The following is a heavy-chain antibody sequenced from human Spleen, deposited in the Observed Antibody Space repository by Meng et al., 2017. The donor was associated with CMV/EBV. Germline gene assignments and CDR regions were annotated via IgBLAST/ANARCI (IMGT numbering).Heavy chain of an antibody. D-gene: IGHD1-26*01. CDR2: VFYRGSN. CDR3: ASVTLPGGFDT. J-gene: IGHJ4*02. Sequence: QFQASGQRRGKPSETPSLPCSVSVGSNSRPNIYWGWVRQPPGKGLESIGSVFYRGSNYYNPSLKSRVTISLDMSKSRFSLNLTSVTAADTAVYYCASVTLPGGFDTWGQGALVTVSS. CDR1: VGSNSRPNIY. V-gene: IGHV4-39*07.